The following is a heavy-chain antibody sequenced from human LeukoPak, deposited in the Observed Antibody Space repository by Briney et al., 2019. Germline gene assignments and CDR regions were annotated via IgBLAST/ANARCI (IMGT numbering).Heavy chain of an antibody. V-gene: IGHV1-8*02. J-gene: IGHJ6*02. Sequence: GASVKVSCKASGGTFSSYAISWVRQAPGQGLEWMGWMNPNSGNTGYAQKFQGRVTMTRNTSISTAYMEPSSLRSEDTAVYYCARGDTWIQSYRYHALDVWGQGTTVAVSS. CDR1: GGTFSSYA. CDR2: MNPNSGNT. D-gene: IGHD5-18*01. CDR3: ARGDTWIQSYRYHALDV.